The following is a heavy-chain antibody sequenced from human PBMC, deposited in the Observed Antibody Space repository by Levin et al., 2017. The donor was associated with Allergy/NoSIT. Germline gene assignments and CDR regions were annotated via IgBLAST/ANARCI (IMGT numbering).Heavy chain of an antibody. CDR2: MWFDESNR. CDR1: GFSFSSHG. J-gene: IGHJ1*01. V-gene: IGHV3-33*01. D-gene: IGHD3-16*01. CDR3: ARDVGEDWDLDLGGLQQ. Sequence: GGSLRLSCAASGFSFSSHGMHWVRQAPGKGLEWVAVMWFDESNRYYGDSVKGRFTISRDNSKNTLYLQMDSLKAEDTAVYFCARDVGEDWDLDLGGLQQWGQGTLVIVSS.